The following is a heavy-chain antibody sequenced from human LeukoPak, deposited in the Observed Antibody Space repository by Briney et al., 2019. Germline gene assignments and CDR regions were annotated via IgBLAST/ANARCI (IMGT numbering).Heavy chain of an antibody. CDR3: ARENPTVWFDD. V-gene: IGHV3-11*04. D-gene: IGHD1-1*01. CDR2: ISRSGSTI. J-gene: IGHJ4*02. CDR1: GGSISSYY. Sequence: LSLTCTVSGGSISSYYWSWIRQPPGKGLEWVSYISRSGSTIYYADSVKGRFTISRDNAKNSLYLQMNSLRAEDTAVYYCARENPTVWFDDWGQGTLVTVSS.